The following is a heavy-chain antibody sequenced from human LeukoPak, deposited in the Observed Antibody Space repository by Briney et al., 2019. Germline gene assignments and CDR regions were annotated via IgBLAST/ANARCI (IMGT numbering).Heavy chain of an antibody. Sequence: PSETLSLTCTVSGGSISSYYWNWIRQPPGKGLEWIGHIFYSGSTNYNPSLKSRVTISVDTSKNQFSLKLSSVTAADTAVYYCARGVGLRKGAARFDPWGQGTLVTVSS. CDR3: ARGVGLRKGAARFDP. CDR1: GGSISSYY. CDR2: IFYSGST. V-gene: IGHV4-59*12. J-gene: IGHJ5*02. D-gene: IGHD4-17*01.